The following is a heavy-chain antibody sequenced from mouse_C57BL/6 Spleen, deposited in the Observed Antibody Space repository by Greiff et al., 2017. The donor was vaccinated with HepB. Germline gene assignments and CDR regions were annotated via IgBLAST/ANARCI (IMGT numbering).Heavy chain of an antibody. D-gene: IGHD2-2*01. V-gene: IGHV1-42*01. Sequence: EVQLRQSGPELVKPGASVKISCKASGYSFTGYYMNWVKQSPEKSLEWIGEINPSTGGTTYNQKFKAKATLTVDKSSSTAYMQLKSLTSEDSAVYYCARSYYGYDVSYWGQGTLVTVSA. CDR2: INPSTGGT. CDR3: ARSYYGYDVSY. J-gene: IGHJ3*01. CDR1: GYSFTGYY.